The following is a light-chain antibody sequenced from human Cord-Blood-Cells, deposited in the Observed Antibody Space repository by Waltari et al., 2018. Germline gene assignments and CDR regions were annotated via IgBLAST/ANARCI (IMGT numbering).Light chain of an antibody. CDR2: DAS. Sequence: EIVLTLFCVTLPLSPGERATLSCRASQSVSSYLAWYQQKPGQAPRLLIYDASNRATGIPARFSGSGSGTDFTLTISSLEPEDFAVYYCQQRSNWPRTFGQGTKVEIK. CDR3: QQRSNWPRT. CDR1: QSVSSY. V-gene: IGKV3-11*01. J-gene: IGKJ1*01.